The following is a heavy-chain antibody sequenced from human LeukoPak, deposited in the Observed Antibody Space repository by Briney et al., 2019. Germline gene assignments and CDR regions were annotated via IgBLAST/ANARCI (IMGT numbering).Heavy chain of an antibody. CDR1: GFPFVKAW. CDR3: PRDQNYQLRL. J-gene: IGHJ4*02. V-gene: IGHV3-74*03. Sequence: PGGSLRLSCAASGFPFVKAWMHWVRQAPGKGLVWVSRIHNDGSGTTYADSVKGRFTISRDNAKNTVFLQMNSLTAEDTGTYYCPRDQNYQLRLWGQGTLVTVSS. D-gene: IGHD6-25*01. CDR2: IHNDGSGT.